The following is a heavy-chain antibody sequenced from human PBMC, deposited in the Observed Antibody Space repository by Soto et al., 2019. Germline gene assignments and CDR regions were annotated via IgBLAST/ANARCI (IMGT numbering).Heavy chain of an antibody. D-gene: IGHD3-16*01. Sequence: EVRLLQSGGGLVQPGGSLRLSCAASGFTVSNFGMTWVRQAPGKGLEWVSGIGVSGGSTFYADSVKGRFTISRDSSKNTLYLEMNSLRDEDTAIYYCAKDKYDGWGQGRRVTVSS. CDR3: AKDKYDG. CDR2: IGVSGGST. J-gene: IGHJ1*01. V-gene: IGHV3-23*01. CDR1: GFTVSNFG.